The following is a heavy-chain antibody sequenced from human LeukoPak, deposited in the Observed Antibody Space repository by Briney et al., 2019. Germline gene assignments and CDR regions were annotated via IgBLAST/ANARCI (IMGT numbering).Heavy chain of an antibody. CDR2: ISSSGSTI. J-gene: IGHJ3*02. D-gene: IGHD5-18*01. Sequence: GGSLRLSCAASGFTFSSYEMNWVRQAPGKGLEWVSYISSSGSTIYYADSAKGRFTISRDNAKNSLYLQMNSLRAEDTAVYYCARSVGYSYEYAFDIWGQGTMVTVSS. CDR3: ARSVGYSYEYAFDI. CDR1: GFTFSSYE. V-gene: IGHV3-48*03.